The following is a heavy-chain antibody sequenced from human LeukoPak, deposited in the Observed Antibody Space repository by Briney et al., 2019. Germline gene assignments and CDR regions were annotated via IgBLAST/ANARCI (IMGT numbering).Heavy chain of an antibody. V-gene: IGHV3-33*01. CDR1: GFTFSSYG. J-gene: IGHJ6*02. D-gene: IGHD1-26*01. Sequence: PGRSLRLSCAACGFTFSSYGMHWVRQAPGKGLEGVAVIWYDGSNKYYADSVKGRFTISRDNSKNPLYLQMNSLRAEDTAVYYCARARVVGAMISYGMDVWGQGTTVTVSS. CDR3: ARARVVGAMISYGMDV. CDR2: IWYDGSNK.